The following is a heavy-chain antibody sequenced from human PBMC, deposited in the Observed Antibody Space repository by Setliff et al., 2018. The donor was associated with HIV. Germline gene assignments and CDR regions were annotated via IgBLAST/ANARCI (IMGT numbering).Heavy chain of an antibody. CDR1: GFAFGDYA. V-gene: IGHV3-30*04. CDR2: ISYDGTYK. Sequence: GGSLRLSCTASGFAFGDYAVNWVRQPPGNGLEWVALISYDGTYKYYADSVKGRFTISRDNSKNTLYLQVNSLTPEDTAVYYCARGRDASRQRMDVWGKGTTVTVSS. D-gene: IGHD1-1*01. J-gene: IGHJ6*04. CDR3: ARGRDASRQRMDV.